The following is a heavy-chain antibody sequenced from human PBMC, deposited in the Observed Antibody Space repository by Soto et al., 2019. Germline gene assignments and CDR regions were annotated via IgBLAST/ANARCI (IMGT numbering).Heavy chain of an antibody. CDR3: SRSMFYSDGTNYFPFEY. J-gene: IGHJ4*02. CDR1: GGSVSSGNYY. CDR2: FYYTGSI. V-gene: IGHV4-61*01. D-gene: IGHD3-22*01. Sequence: SETLSLTCTVSGGSVSSGNYYWSWIRQPPGKGLEWIGYFYYTGSINYNPSLKSRVTIFIDASKNQFSLTLYSVTAADTAVYYCSRSMFYSDGTNYFPFEYCGQGTLVTVSS.